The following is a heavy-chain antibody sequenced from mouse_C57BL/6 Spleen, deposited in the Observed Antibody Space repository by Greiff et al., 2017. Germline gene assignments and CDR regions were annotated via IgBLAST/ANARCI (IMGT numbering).Heavy chain of an antibody. Sequence: VQGVESGPGLVAPSQSLSITCTVSGFSLTSYGVDWVRQSPGKGLEWLGVIWGVGSTNDNTALKSRLSISKDNSKSQVFLKMNSLPTDDTAMYYCANHDYDGDWFAYWGQGTLVTVSA. CDR1: GFSLTSYG. CDR3: ANHDYDGDWFAY. J-gene: IGHJ3*01. V-gene: IGHV2-6*01. CDR2: IWGVGST. D-gene: IGHD2-4*01.